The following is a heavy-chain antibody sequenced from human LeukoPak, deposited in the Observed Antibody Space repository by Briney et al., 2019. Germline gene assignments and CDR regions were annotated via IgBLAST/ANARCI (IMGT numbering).Heavy chain of an antibody. CDR1: GGAISSGSHY. CDR2: VYTSGST. CDR3: AREKIGYYDGSGRGWFDP. J-gene: IGHJ5*02. Sequence: PSETLSLTCTVSGGAISSGSHYWSWIRQSAGKGLEWIGRVYTSGSTNYNPSLKSRVTISVDTSKKQFSLKLSSVTAADTAVYYCAREKIGYYDGSGRGWFDPWGQGTLVTVSS. V-gene: IGHV4-61*02. D-gene: IGHD3-22*01.